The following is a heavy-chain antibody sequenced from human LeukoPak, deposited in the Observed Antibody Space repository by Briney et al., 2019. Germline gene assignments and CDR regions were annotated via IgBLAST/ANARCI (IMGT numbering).Heavy chain of an antibody. CDR2: IYGSGST. J-gene: IGHJ4*02. CDR3: ARNVGWYSHDS. Sequence: SETLSLTCTVSGDSLSSHYWSWMREPPGEGLEWIGNIYGSGSTHYGPSLRSRVIISEDTSKNQFSLKLTSVTAADTAVYYCARNVGWYSHDSWGQGTLVTVSS. D-gene: IGHD6-19*01. CDR1: GDSLSSHY. V-gene: IGHV4-59*08.